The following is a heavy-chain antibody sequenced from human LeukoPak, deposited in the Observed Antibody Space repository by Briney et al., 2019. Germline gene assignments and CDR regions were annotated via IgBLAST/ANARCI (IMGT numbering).Heavy chain of an antibody. D-gene: IGHD4-23*01. CDR2: ISYTGGNE. V-gene: IGHV3-30*04. CDR3: ARGGGRSRRKNFDY. CDR1: GLYFDSHA. Sequence: GRSLRLSCAASGLYFDSHAMHWVRQAPGKGLEWVAFISYTGGNEYYADPVKGRFTISRDNSKNTLYLQMNSLRSEDTAVYYCARGGGRSRRKNFDYWGQGTLVTVSS. J-gene: IGHJ4*02.